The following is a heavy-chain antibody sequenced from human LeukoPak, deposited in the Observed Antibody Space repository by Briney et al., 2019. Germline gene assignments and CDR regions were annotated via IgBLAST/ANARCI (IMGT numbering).Heavy chain of an antibody. J-gene: IGHJ5*02. CDR1: GFTFDDYG. CDR2: INWNGGST. CDR3: AKGPPTNWFDR. V-gene: IGHV3-20*04. Sequence: GGSLRLSCAASGFTFDDYGMSWVRQAPGKGLEWVSGINWNGGSTGYADSVKGRFTISRDNAKNSLYLQMNSLRAEDTAVYYCAKGPPTNWFDRWGQGTLVTVSS.